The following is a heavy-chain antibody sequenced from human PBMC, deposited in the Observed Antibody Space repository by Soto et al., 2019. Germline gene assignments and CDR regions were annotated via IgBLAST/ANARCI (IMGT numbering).Heavy chain of an antibody. CDR2: IRGFSPYT. Sequence: EVQLVESVGGLVKPGGSLRLSCVASGFTFRTYTMNWVRQAPGKGLEWVSGIRGFSPYTFYAESVKGRFTISRDNAKNSLYLQMNSLGVEDTAVYYCARDRGYDAHDYYYNAMDVWGQGTTVTVSS. J-gene: IGHJ6*02. CDR3: ARDRGYDAHDYYYNAMDV. D-gene: IGHD2-15*01. CDR1: GFTFRTYT. V-gene: IGHV3-21*01.